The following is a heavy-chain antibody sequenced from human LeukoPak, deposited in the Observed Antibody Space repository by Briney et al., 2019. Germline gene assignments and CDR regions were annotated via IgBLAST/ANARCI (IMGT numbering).Heavy chain of an antibody. Sequence: RGSLRLSCAASGLTVSSNYMSWVRQAPGKGLECVSVIYSGGSTYYSDSVKGRFAISRDNSENMLYLQMNSLRAEDTAVYYCARGCLPPWGQGTLVTVSS. CDR1: GLTVSSNY. J-gene: IGHJ5*02. D-gene: IGHD4/OR15-4a*01. CDR2: IYSGGST. CDR3: ARGCLPP. V-gene: IGHV3-53*01.